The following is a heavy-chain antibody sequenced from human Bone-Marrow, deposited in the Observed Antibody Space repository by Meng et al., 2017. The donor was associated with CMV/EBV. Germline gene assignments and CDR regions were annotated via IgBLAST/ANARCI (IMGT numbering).Heavy chain of an antibody. CDR2: IIPVLRLT. CDR3: ARDAPGAFSFQDY. Sequence: SVKVSCKVSEGTPRGYTITWVRQAPGQGLEWMGRIIPVLRLTDYAQKFQGRVKLTADTSTRTAYMELRSLRPEDTAGYFCARDAPGAFSFQDYWGQGTLVTVSS. CDR1: EGTPRGYT. D-gene: IGHD3-16*01. V-gene: IGHV1-69*04. J-gene: IGHJ4*02.